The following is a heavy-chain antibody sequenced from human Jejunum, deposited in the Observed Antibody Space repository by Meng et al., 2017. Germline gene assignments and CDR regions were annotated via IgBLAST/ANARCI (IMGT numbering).Heavy chain of an antibody. V-gene: IGHV3-43D*03. CDR1: GFSIADYA. CDR2: IRWDDDTT. CDR3: AKAEEAVVVVSALDY. J-gene: IGHJ4*02. Sequence: ESLKISCATSGFSIADYAMYWVRQAPGKGLEWVSLIRWDDDTTYHADSVKGRFTTSRDNNKKSVYLQMNDLRPEDTAVYYCAKAEEAVVVVSALDYWGQGTLVTVSS. D-gene: IGHD2-15*01.